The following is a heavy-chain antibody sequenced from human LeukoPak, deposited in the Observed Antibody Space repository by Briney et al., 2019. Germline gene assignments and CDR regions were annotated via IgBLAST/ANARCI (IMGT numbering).Heavy chain of an antibody. D-gene: IGHD6-6*01. V-gene: IGHV3-30*03. Sequence: PGGSLRLSCAASGFTFSSYWMNWARQAPGKGLEWVALISDDGSNESFADSVKGRFTISRDNSKNTLYLQMNSLRADDTAVYYCARDHQVSYFDYWGQGTLVTVSS. J-gene: IGHJ4*02. CDR3: ARDHQVSYFDY. CDR2: ISDDGSNE. CDR1: GFTFSSYW.